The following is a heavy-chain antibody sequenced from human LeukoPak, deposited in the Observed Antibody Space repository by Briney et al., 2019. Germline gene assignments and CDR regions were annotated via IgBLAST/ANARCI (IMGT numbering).Heavy chain of an antibody. V-gene: IGHV4-34*01. CDR2: INHSGST. D-gene: IGHD7-27*01. CDR3: ARLANWGFPVDY. J-gene: IGHJ4*02. Sequence: PSETLSLTCAAYGGSFSGYYWSWIRQPPGKGLEWIGEINHSGSTNYNPSLKSRVTISVDTSKNQFSLKLSSVTAADTAVYYCARLANWGFPVDYWGQGTLVTVSS. CDR1: GGSFSGYY.